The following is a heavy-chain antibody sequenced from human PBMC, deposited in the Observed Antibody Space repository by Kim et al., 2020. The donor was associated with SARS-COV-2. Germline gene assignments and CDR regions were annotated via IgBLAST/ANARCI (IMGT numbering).Heavy chain of an antibody. V-gene: IGHV4-59*01. CDR1: GGSISSYY. CDR2: IYYSGST. CDR3: AGYDFWSGYSYYMDV. J-gene: IGHJ6*03. Sequence: SETLSLTCTVSGGSISSYYWSWIRQPPGKGLEWIGYIYYSGSTNYNPSLKSRVTISVDTSKNQFSLKLSSVTAADTAVYYCAGYDFWSGYSYYMDVWGKGTTVTVSS. D-gene: IGHD3-3*01.